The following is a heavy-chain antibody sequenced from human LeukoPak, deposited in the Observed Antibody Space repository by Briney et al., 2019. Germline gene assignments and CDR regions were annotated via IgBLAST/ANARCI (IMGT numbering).Heavy chain of an antibody. D-gene: IGHD5-18*01. V-gene: IGHV3-30*18. CDR3: AKPTGGYSYGLDY. CDR2: ISYDGSNK. J-gene: IGHJ4*02. CDR1: GFTFSSYG. Sequence: GGSLRLSCAASGFTFSSYGMHWVRQAPGKGLEWVAVISYDGSNKYYADSVKGRLTISRDNSKNTLYLQMNSLRAEDTAVYYCAKPTGGYSYGLDYWGQGTLVTVSS.